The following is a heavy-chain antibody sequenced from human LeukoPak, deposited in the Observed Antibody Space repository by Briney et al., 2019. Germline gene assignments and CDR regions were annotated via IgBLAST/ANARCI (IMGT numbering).Heavy chain of an antibody. V-gene: IGHV3-30*02. Sequence: PGGSLRLSCAASGFTFSSYGMHWVRQAPGKGLEWVAFIRYDGSNKYYADSVKGRFTTSRDNSKNTLYLQMNSLRAEDTAVYYCAKSGVRGVRPTFFDYWGQGTLVTVSS. D-gene: IGHD3-10*01. CDR3: AKSGVRGVRPTFFDY. CDR2: IRYDGSNK. CDR1: GFTFSSYG. J-gene: IGHJ4*02.